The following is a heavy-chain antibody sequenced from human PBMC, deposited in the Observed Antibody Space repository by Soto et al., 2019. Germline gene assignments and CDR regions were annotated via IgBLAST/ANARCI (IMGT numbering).Heavy chain of an antibody. J-gene: IGHJ4*02. D-gene: IGHD3-16*01. Sequence: QVQLVQSGAEVKKPGASVKVSCKASGYTFNSYGITWVRQAPGQGLEWMGWISTYNINTNYAQRCXGRVTLTTDTSTSTAYMELRSLRSDDTAVYYCARDWGPIDSWGQGTLVTVSS. V-gene: IGHV1-18*01. CDR1: GYTFNSYG. CDR2: ISTYNINT. CDR3: ARDWGPIDS.